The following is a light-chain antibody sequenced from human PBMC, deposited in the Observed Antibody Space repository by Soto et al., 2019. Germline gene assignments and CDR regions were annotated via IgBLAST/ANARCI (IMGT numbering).Light chain of an antibody. V-gene: IGKV3-11*01. Sequence: EIVLTQSPATLSLSPGERATLSSRASQSVGTYLAWYQQKPGQAPRLLIYDASNRATGIPARFSGSRSGTDYTLTISGLEPEDFAVYYCQQRTNWPPLTFGGGTKVEIK. CDR3: QQRTNWPPLT. J-gene: IGKJ4*01. CDR2: DAS. CDR1: QSVGTY.